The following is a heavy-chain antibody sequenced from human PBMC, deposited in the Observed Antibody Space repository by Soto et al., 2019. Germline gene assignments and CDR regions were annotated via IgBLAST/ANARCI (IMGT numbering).Heavy chain of an antibody. V-gene: IGHV4-39*01. CDR1: GGSISSSNYY. CDR3: ARRGVGRPVEV. J-gene: IGHJ6*02. CDR2: ISYSGII. D-gene: IGHD2-15*01. Sequence: QLQLQESGPGLVKPSETLSLTCTVSGGSISSSNYYWGWIRQPPGKGLEWIGSISYSGIINYNPSLRSRVTISVDTSKNQFSLRLSSVTAADTAVYYCARRGVGRPVEVWGQGTTVTVSS.